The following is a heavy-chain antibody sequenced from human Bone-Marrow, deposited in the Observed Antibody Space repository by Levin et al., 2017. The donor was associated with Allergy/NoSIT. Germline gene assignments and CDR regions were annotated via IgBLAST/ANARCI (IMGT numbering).Heavy chain of an antibody. CDR1: GFTFKNYW. D-gene: IGHD3-22*01. Sequence: PGESLKISCVASGFTFKNYWMTWVRQVPGKGLEWVANIRGDGTERYYVDSVKGRFTISRDNAKSSLYLQLNSLRAEDTAVYYCVFWFYGSDNSGYYYPPYYFDSWGHGTLVTVSS. CDR3: VFWFYGSDNSGYYYPPYYFDS. CDR2: IRGDGTER. V-gene: IGHV3-7*01. J-gene: IGHJ4*01.